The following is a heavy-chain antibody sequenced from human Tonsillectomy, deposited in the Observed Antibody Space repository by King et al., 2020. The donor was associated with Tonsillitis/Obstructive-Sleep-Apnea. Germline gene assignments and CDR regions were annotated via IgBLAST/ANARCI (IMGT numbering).Heavy chain of an antibody. J-gene: IGHJ4*02. CDR1: GFTFSSYE. CDR2: ISSSGSTI. D-gene: IGHD1-26*01. V-gene: IGHV3-48*03. Sequence: VQLVESGGGLVQPGGSLRLSCAASGFTFSSYEMNWVRQAPGKGLEWVSYISSSGSTIYYADSGKGRFTISRDNAKNSLYLQMNSLRAEDTAVYYCASGSYLAFDYWGQGTLVTVSS. CDR3: ASGSYLAFDY.